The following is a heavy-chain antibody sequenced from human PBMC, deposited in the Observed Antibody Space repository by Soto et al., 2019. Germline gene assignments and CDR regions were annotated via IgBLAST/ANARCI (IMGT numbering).Heavy chain of an antibody. J-gene: IGHJ6*02. CDR1: GVALPDSA. CDR2: IVVGSGIT. Sequence: SPTVAWRASGVALPDSAVPGVRQARDQRREWIGWIVVGSGITNYAQKFQERVTITWDLYTRTAYMELRSLRPEDTAVYYCAADIHQLGYGTLSNYFYGMDVSGQGATVTVPS. D-gene: IGHD4-17*01. CDR3: AADIHQLGYGTLSNYFYGMDV. V-gene: IGHV1-58*01.